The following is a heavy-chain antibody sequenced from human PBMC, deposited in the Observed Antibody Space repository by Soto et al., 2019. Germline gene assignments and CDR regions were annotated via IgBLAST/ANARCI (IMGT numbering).Heavy chain of an antibody. Sequence: SVKVSCKASGGTFSSYAISWVRQAPGQGLEWMGGIIPIFGTANYAQKFQGRVTITADESTSTAYMELSSLRSEDTAVYYCRAEAAAGTTYYFDYWGQGTLVTVSS. J-gene: IGHJ4*02. CDR3: RAEAAAGTTYYFDY. CDR1: GGTFSSYA. CDR2: IIPIFGTA. D-gene: IGHD6-13*01. V-gene: IGHV1-69*13.